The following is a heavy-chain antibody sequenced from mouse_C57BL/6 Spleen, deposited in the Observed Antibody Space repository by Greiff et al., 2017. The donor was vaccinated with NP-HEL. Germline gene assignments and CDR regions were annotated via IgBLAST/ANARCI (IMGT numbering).Heavy chain of an antibody. CDR2: INYDGSST. V-gene: IGHV5-16*01. Sequence: DVKLVESEGGLVQPGSSMKLSCTASGFTFSDYYMAWVRQVPEKGLEWVANINYDGSSTYYLDSLKSRFIISRDNAKNILYLQMSSLKSEDTATYYCAREGDYSNYYAMDYWGQGTSVTVSS. CDR1: GFTFSDYY. CDR3: AREGDYSNYYAMDY. D-gene: IGHD2-5*01. J-gene: IGHJ4*01.